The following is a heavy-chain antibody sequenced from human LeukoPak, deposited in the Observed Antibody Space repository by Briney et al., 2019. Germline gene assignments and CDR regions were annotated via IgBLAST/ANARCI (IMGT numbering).Heavy chain of an antibody. V-gene: IGHV3-30-3*01. Sequence: PGGSLRLSCAASGLTFSNYAMNWVRQASGKGLEWVAVISYDGSNKYYADSVKGRFTISRDNSKNTLYLQMNSLRAEDTAVYYCARARDYYDSSGYSKWGQGTLVTVSS. CDR1: GLTFSNYA. D-gene: IGHD3-22*01. CDR3: ARARDYYDSSGYSK. CDR2: ISYDGSNK. J-gene: IGHJ4*02.